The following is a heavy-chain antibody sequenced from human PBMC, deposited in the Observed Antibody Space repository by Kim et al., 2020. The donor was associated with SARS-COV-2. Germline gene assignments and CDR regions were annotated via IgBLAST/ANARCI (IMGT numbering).Heavy chain of an antibody. J-gene: IGHJ4*02. Sequence: ASVKVSCKASGYTFTSYYMHWVRQAPGQGLEWMGIINPSGGSTSYAQKLQGRFTMTRDTSTSTVYMELSSLRSEDTAVYYCARDEALYYYDSSGYYRPLGYWGQGTLVTVSS. D-gene: IGHD3-22*01. CDR3: ARDEALYYYDSSGYYRPLGY. V-gene: IGHV1-46*04. CDR1: GYTFTSYY. CDR2: INPSGGST.